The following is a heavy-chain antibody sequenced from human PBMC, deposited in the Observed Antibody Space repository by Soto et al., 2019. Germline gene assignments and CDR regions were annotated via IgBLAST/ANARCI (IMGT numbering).Heavy chain of an antibody. CDR1: GSTFSSYD. CDR2: IGTAGDT. CDR3: ARENYYHSFDY. D-gene: IGHD1-7*01. V-gene: IGHV3-13*01. Sequence: GGSLRLSCAASGSTFSSYDMHWVRQATGKGLEWVSAIGTAGDTYYPGSVKGRFTISRENAKNSLYLQMNSLRAGDTAVYYCARENYYHSFDYWGQGTLVTVSS. J-gene: IGHJ4*02.